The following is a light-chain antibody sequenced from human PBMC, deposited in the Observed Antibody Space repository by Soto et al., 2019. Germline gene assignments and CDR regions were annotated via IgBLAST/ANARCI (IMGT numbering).Light chain of an antibody. Sequence: EIVMTQSPVTLSVSPGDRATLSCRASQSVNSNLAWYQHKPGQTPKLLIYVASTRATGIPARFSGSGSGTEFTLTISSLQSEDFAVYYCQQYNVWALTFGGGTKVEFK. CDR3: QQYNVWALT. CDR1: QSVNSN. V-gene: IGKV3-15*01. CDR2: VAS. J-gene: IGKJ4*01.